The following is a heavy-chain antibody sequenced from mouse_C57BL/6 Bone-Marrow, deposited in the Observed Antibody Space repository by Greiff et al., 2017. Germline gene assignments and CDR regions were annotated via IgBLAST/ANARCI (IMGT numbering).Heavy chain of an antibody. Sequence: VKLQQPGAELVRPGSSVKLSCKASGYTFTSYWMHWVKQRPIQGLEWIGNIDPSDSETHYNQKFKDKATLTVDKSSSTAYMQLSSLTSEDSAVYYCARRGYYGSSYEVDYWGQGTTLTVSS. D-gene: IGHD1-1*01. CDR1: GYTFTSYW. J-gene: IGHJ2*01. CDR2: IDPSDSET. V-gene: IGHV1-52*01. CDR3: ARRGYYGSSYEVDY.